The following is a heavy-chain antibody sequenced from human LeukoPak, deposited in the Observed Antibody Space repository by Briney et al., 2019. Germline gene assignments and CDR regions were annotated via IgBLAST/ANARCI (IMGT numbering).Heavy chain of an antibody. J-gene: IGHJ4*02. CDR1: GGSISSYY. Sequence: KPSETLSLTCTVSGGSISSYYWSWIRQPPGKGLPWIGYISYNGTPNYNPSLMYRVTISIETSKNQFSLMLNSVTAADTAVYYCARFDTSGYYVDNWGQGTLVTVSS. CDR3: ARFDTSGYYVDN. CDR2: ISYNGTP. V-gene: IGHV4-59*01. D-gene: IGHD3-22*01.